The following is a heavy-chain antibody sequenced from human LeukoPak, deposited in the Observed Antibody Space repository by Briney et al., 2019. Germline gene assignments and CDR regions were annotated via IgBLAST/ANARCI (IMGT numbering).Heavy chain of an antibody. J-gene: IGHJ6*02. D-gene: IGHD4-23*01. CDR1: GFTFSTYV. CDR3: AKGLETTVINYHYYGMDV. Sequence: GGSLRLSCAASGFTFSTYVMSWVRQAPGKGLEWVSVISGSGGSTYYADSVKGRFTISRDNSKNTLYLQMNSLRAEDTAVYYCAKGLETTVINYHYYGMDVWGQGTTVTVSS. V-gene: IGHV3-23*01. CDR2: ISGSGGST.